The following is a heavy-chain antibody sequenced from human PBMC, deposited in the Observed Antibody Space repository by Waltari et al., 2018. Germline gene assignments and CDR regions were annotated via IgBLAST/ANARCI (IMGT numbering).Heavy chain of an antibody. V-gene: IGHV4-39*01. D-gene: IGHD3-3*01. CDR3: ARQLRFVDWIPRYFDS. CDR2: IYYSGTT. Sequence: QMELQESGPRLVKPSEILSLTCNVAGDSISGSRNYWAWLRQPPGKNLQWIGSIYYSGTTYYNPSLKGRFAISVDTSRNQFSLNVNSVTAADTGIYYCARQLRFVDWIPRYFDSWGRGTLATVSS. J-gene: IGHJ4*02. CDR1: GDSISGSRNY.